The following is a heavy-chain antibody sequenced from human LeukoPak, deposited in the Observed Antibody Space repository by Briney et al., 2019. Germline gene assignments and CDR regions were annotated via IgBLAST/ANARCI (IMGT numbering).Heavy chain of an antibody. CDR2: ISGSGVST. Sequence: GGSLRLSCVASGFTFSSYAMSWVRQAPGKGLEWVSGISGSGVSTYYADSVKGRFTISRDNSKNNLYLQMNSLRAEDTAVYYCAKGLDIVVVVATLDYWGQGTLVTVSS. D-gene: IGHD2-15*01. CDR1: GFTFSSYA. J-gene: IGHJ4*02. V-gene: IGHV3-23*01. CDR3: AKGLDIVVVVATLDY.